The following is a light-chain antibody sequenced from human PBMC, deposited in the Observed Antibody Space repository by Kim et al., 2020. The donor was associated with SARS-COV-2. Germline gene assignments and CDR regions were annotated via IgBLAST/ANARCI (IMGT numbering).Light chain of an antibody. CDR3: SSYAGSNNLV. CDR2: EVS. Sequence: QSALTQPPSASGSPGQSVTISCTGTSSDVGGYNYVSWYQQYPGKAPILMIYEVSKRPSGVPDRFSGSKSGNTASLTVSGLQAEDEADYYCSSYAGSNNLVFGGGTQLTVL. J-gene: IGLJ2*01. CDR1: SSDVGGYNY. V-gene: IGLV2-8*01.